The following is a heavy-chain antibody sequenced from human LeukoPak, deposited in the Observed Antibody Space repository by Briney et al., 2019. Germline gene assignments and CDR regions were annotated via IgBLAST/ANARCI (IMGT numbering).Heavy chain of an antibody. CDR2: INHSGST. D-gene: IGHD6-13*01. Sequence: PSETLSLTCAGYGGSFSGYYWSWIRQRPGKGLEWIGEINHSGSTNYNPSLKSRVTISVDTSKNQFSLKLSSVTAADTAVYYCARGSAAAGTGYWGQGTLVTVSS. CDR3: ARGSAAAGTGY. J-gene: IGHJ4*02. V-gene: IGHV4-34*01. CDR1: GGSFSGYY.